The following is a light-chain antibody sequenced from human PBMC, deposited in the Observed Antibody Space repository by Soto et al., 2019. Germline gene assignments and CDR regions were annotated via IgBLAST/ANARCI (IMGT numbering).Light chain of an antibody. CDR2: GAS. CDR3: QQYYSSPVT. Sequence: EIVLTQSPGTLSLSPGERATLSCRASQSVGSSYLAWYQQNPGQAPRLLIYGASSRATGIPYRFSGSGSGTDFTLTSSRLEPEDFAVYYCQQYYSSPVTFGGGTKAEIK. V-gene: IGKV3-20*01. J-gene: IGKJ4*01. CDR1: QSVGSSY.